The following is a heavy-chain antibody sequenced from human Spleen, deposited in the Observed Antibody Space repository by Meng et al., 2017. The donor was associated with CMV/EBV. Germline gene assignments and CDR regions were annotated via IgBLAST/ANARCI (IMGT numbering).Heavy chain of an antibody. CDR2: ISSGGST. V-gene: IGHV3-53*01. Sequence: GESLKISCTASGFTFGDYAMSWVRQAPGKGLEWVSVISSGGSTYYADSVKGRFTISRDNSKNTLYLQMNSLRAEDTAVYYCARDNRIYGSGSYYNYGMDVWGQGTTVTVSS. J-gene: IGHJ6*02. D-gene: IGHD3-10*01. CDR3: ARDNRIYGSGSYYNYGMDV. CDR1: GFTFGDYA.